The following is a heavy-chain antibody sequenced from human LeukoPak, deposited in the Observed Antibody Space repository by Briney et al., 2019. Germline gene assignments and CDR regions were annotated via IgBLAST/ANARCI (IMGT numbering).Heavy chain of an antibody. CDR1: GFTFSRYW. CDR3: ATAGGDGSRMGFDP. D-gene: IGHD2-15*01. V-gene: IGHV3-74*01. J-gene: IGHJ5*02. Sequence: GGSLRLSCADSGFTFSRYWMHWVRQTPGKGLVWVSCINADGSVTRYADSVKGRFTISRDNTKSTLYLQMHSLRAEDTAVYYCATAGGDGSRMGFDPWGQGTLVTVSS. CDR2: INADGSVT.